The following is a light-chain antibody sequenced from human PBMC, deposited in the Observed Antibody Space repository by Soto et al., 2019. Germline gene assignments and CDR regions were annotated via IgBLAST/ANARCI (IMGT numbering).Light chain of an antibody. J-gene: IGLJ1*01. CDR3: CSSGGSTPYV. CDR2: EVN. Sequence: SALTQPASVSVCPGQSITISCTGTSSNVVSYKLVSWYQQHPCKAPKLMIFEVNKRPSGVSNRFSGSKSGNTASLTISGLKVEDEADYYCCSSGGSTPYVYGTGTKVTVL. V-gene: IGLV2-23*02. CDR1: SSNVVSYKL.